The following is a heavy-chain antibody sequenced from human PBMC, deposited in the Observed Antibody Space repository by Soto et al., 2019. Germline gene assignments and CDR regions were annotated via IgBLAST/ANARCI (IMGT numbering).Heavy chain of an antibody. Sequence: GGSLRLSCAASGFTFSSYGMHWVRQAPGKGLEWVAVIWYDGSNKYYADSVKGRFTNSRDNSKNTLYLKMKSLRAEDTALYYCARDYDILTGYPHPLSYWGQGTLVTVSS. J-gene: IGHJ4*02. D-gene: IGHD3-9*01. CDR3: ARDYDILTGYPHPLSY. V-gene: IGHV3-33*01. CDR2: IWYDGSNK. CDR1: GFTFSSYG.